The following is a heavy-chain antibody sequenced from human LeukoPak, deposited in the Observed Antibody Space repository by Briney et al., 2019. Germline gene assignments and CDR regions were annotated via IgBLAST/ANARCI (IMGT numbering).Heavy chain of an antibody. V-gene: IGHV4-59*08. Sequence: SETLSLTCTVSGGSISSYYWSWIRQPPGRGLEWIGYIYYSESTNYNPSLKSRVTISVDTSKNQFSLKLSSVTAADTAVYYCARLATTVTTNWYFDLWGRGTLVTVSS. J-gene: IGHJ2*01. CDR2: IYYSEST. CDR1: GGSISSYY. CDR3: ARLATTVTTNWYFDL. D-gene: IGHD4-17*01.